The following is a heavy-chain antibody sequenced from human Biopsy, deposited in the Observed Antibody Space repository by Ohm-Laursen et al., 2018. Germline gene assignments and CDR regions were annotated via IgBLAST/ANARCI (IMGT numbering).Heavy chain of an antibody. CDR1: GYSFTKYY. D-gene: IGHD3-9*01. J-gene: IGHJ6*02. Sequence: ASVKVSCKTSGYSFTKYYINWVRQAPGQGLEWMGIINPTGGTTSYAEKFQGRVTLARDTSTGTVYLELNSLIYEDTALYYCARDETGSSVFGPYYYGMDVWGQGTTVTVSS. CDR2: INPTGGTT. CDR3: ARDETGSSVFGPYYYGMDV. V-gene: IGHV1-46*01.